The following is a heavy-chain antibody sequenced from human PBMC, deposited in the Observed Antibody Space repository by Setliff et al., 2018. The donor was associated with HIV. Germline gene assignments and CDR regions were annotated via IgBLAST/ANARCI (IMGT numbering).Heavy chain of an antibody. CDR3: ARAGLYSSSWHYYYYMDV. CDR1: GFTFSSYW. Sequence: GESLKISCAASGFTFSSYWMHWVRQAPGKGLVWVSRINSDGSSTSYADSVKGRFTISRDNAKNTLYLQMNSLRAEDTAVYYCARAGLYSSSWHYYYYMDVWGKGTTVTVSS. CDR2: INSDGSST. D-gene: IGHD6-13*01. J-gene: IGHJ6*03. V-gene: IGHV3-74*01.